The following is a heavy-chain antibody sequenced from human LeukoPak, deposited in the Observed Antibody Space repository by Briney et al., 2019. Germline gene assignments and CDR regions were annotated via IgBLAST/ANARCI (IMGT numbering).Heavy chain of an antibody. CDR3: ARERVSVVVCDAFDI. J-gene: IGHJ3*02. D-gene: IGHD4-23*01. CDR2: IYYSGST. CDR1: VGFNSSGGYY. Sequence: SETLSLTCTVSVGFNSSGGYYWSWIRQHPGKGLEWIGYIYYSGSTYYNPSLKSRVTISVDTSKNQFSLKLSSVTAADTAVYYCARERVSVVVCDAFDIWGQGTMVTVSS. V-gene: IGHV4-31*03.